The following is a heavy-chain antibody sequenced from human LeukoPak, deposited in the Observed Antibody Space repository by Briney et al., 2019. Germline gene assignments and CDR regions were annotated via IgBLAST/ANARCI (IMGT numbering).Heavy chain of an antibody. V-gene: IGHV3-49*04. Sequence: PGRSLRLSCTASGFTFGDYAMSWVRQAPGKGLEWVGLLRSKTHGGTTEYAASVKGRFTISRDDSKSIAYLQMNSLKTEDTAVYYCSRDNYYDSSAYSKYYFDYWGQGTLVTVSS. CDR1: GFTFGDYA. CDR3: SRDNYYDSSAYSKYYFDY. J-gene: IGHJ4*02. CDR2: LRSKTHGGTT. D-gene: IGHD3-22*01.